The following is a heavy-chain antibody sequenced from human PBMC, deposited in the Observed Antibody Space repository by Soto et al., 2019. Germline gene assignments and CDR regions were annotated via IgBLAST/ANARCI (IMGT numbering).Heavy chain of an antibody. J-gene: IGHJ4*02. CDR2: ISYDGSNK. Sequence: GGSLRLSCAASGFTFSSYGMHWVRQAPGKGLEWVAVISYDGSNKYYADSVKGRFTISRDNSKNTLYLQMNSLRAEDTAVYYCAKDLGDIVVVVAATHGFDYWGQGTLVTVSS. D-gene: IGHD2-15*01. CDR3: AKDLGDIVVVVAATHGFDY. CDR1: GFTFSSYG. V-gene: IGHV3-30*18.